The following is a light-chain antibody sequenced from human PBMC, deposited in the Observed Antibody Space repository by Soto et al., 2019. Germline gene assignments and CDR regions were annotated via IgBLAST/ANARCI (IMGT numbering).Light chain of an antibody. CDR1: SSDVGGYNY. CDR3: CSYAGRSHYV. Sequence: QSVLTQPPSASGSPGQSVTISCTGTSSDVGGYNYVSWYQQHPDEAPQLIIYEVSKRPSGVSNRFSGSKSGNTASLTISGLQTEDEADYYCCSYAGRSHYVFGTGTKVTVL. J-gene: IGLJ1*01. CDR2: EVS. V-gene: IGLV2-8*01.